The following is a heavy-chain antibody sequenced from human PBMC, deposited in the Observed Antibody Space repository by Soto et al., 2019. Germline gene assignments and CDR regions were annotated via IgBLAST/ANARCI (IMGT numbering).Heavy chain of an antibody. V-gene: IGHV3-23*01. Sequence: GGSLRLSCAASGFTFSSYAMSWVRQAPGKGLEWVSGISGSGLSTNYADSVKGRFTISRDNSKNTLYLQMNSLRAEDTAVYYCAKMTTRRFDYWGQETLVTVSS. CDR2: ISGSGLST. CDR3: AKMTTRRFDY. J-gene: IGHJ4*02. CDR1: GFTFSSYA. D-gene: IGHD4-17*01.